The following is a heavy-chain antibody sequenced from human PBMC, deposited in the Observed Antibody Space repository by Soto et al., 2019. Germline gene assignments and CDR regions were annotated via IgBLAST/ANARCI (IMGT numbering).Heavy chain of an antibody. CDR3: ARGGRGLRGAFDI. J-gene: IGHJ3*02. Sequence: QVQLVESGGGVVQPGGSLRLSCADSEFTFRNYAMHWVRQAPGKGLEWVAVISFDGFSKFYADSVKGRFTISRDNSKNSLYLKVNSLRAEDSAVYYCARGGRGLRGAFDIWGQGTMVTVSS. CDR1: EFTFRNYA. V-gene: IGHV3-30*14. D-gene: IGHD4-17*01. CDR2: ISFDGFSK.